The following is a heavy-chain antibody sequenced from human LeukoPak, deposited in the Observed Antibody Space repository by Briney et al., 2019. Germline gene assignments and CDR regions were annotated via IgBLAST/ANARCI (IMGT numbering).Heavy chain of an antibody. V-gene: IGHV4-30-2*01. D-gene: IGHD3-10*01. CDR2: INHSGST. J-gene: IGHJ5*02. CDR3: ARGVGRFGEFIKNNWFDT. Sequence: SETLSLTCAVSGDSFSSGGKSWGRIRPAPGKGLVWIGNINHSGSTYYNPSLKSRVTISVARSKNPFSLKLSSVTGADTAVYYWARGVGRFGEFIKNNWFDTWGQGTLVTVSS. CDR1: GDSFSSGGKS.